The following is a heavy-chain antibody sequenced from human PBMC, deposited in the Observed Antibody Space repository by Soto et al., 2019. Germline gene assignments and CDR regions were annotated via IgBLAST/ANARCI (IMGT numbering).Heavy chain of an antibody. CDR1: GDSFTRYW. CDR2: IYPRDSDT. Sequence: PRESLKVSYRGSGDSFTRYWIVWLRQMPGKGLEWIGIIYPRDSDTTYSPSFQGQVTISANKTISTAYLQWSSLKASDIAMYYCARLAVDSCNVNWFDPWAQGTLVTVSS. D-gene: IGHD6-19*01. CDR3: ARLAVDSCNVNWFDP. J-gene: IGHJ5*02. V-gene: IGHV5-51*01.